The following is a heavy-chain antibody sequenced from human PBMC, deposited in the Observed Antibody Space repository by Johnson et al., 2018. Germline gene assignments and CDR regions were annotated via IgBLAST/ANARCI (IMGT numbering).Heavy chain of an antibody. D-gene: IGHD3-3*01. Sequence: QVQLVQSGGGVVQHGRSLRLSCAASGFTFSSYGMHWVRQAPGKGLEWVAVIWYDGSNKYYADSVKGRFTISRDNSKNTLYLQMNSLRAEDTAVYYCARDNADLIMDVWGQGTTVTVSS. J-gene: IGHJ6*02. V-gene: IGHV3-33*01. CDR3: ARDNADLIMDV. CDR1: GFTFSSYG. CDR2: IWYDGSNK.